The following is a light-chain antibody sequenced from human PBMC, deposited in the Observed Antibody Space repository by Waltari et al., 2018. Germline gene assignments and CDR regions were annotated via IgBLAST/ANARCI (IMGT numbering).Light chain of an antibody. Sequence: RSNIGAGYDVHWYQQLPGTAPRLLNYGDNNRPSGVPGRSSASRSGAPASPAITGLQAEDEGDYYCQSYDNYLRGSYIVFGGGTKLTVL. CDR1: RSNIGAGYD. J-gene: IGLJ2*01. V-gene: IGLV1-40*01. CDR3: QSYDNYLRGSYIV. CDR2: GDN.